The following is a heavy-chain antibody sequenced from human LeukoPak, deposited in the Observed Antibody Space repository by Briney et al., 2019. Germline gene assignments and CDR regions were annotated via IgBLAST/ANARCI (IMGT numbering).Heavy chain of an antibody. Sequence: PGGSLRLSCAASGFSFPTFWMNWVRQAPGKGLEWVANIDPDGRDSYYVDSLRGRFTISRDNSKNTLYLQMNGLRADDTAVYYCARGYCSSTSCYVRDYYGLDVWGQGTTVTVSS. CDR3: ARGYCSSTSCYVRDYYGLDV. V-gene: IGHV3-7*03. J-gene: IGHJ6*02. CDR2: IDPDGRDS. CDR1: GFSFPTFW. D-gene: IGHD2-2*01.